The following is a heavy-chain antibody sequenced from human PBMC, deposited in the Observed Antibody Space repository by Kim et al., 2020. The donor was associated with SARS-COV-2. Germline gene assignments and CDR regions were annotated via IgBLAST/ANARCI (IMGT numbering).Heavy chain of an antibody. Sequence: SVKVSCKASGGTFSSYAISWVRQAPGQGLEWMGGIIPIFGTANYAQKFQGRVTITADESTSTAYMELSSLRSEDTAVYYCARASFPGYYYDSSGYADYWGQGTLVTVSS. D-gene: IGHD3-22*01. CDR1: GGTFSSYA. CDR2: IIPIFGTA. V-gene: IGHV1-69*13. J-gene: IGHJ4*02. CDR3: ARASFPGYYYDSSGYADY.